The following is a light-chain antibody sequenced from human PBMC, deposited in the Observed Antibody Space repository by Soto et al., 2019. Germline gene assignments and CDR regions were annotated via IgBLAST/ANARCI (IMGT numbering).Light chain of an antibody. Sequence: DIQITQSPSYMSSSVGDRVTSTCRASQDISNFLVWFQQRPGKVPKRLMYSANRLETGVPSRFSGSGSGTEFTLTISSVQPDDFASYYCQHYNSYGTFGQGTQVDIK. V-gene: IGKV1-17*03. CDR3: QHYNSYGT. CDR2: SAN. J-gene: IGKJ1*01. CDR1: QDISNF.